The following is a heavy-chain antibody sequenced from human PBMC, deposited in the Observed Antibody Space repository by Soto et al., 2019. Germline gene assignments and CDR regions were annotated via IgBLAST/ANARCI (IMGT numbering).Heavy chain of an antibody. V-gene: IGHV4-59*01. CDR1: GGSISSYY. Sequence: PSETLSLTCTVSGGSISSYYWSWIRQPPGKGLEWIGYINYSGSTNYNPSLKSRVTISLDTSKNQFSLKLSSVTAADTAVYYCARVSVVVAATWFDPWGQGTLVTVSS. J-gene: IGHJ5*02. CDR3: ARVSVVVAATWFDP. CDR2: INYSGST. D-gene: IGHD2-15*01.